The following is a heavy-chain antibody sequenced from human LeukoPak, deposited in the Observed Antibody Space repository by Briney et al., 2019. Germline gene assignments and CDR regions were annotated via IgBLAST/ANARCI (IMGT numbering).Heavy chain of an antibody. CDR2: IKSKTDGGTT. CDR1: GCTFSNAW. Sequence: GGSLRLSCAASGCTFSNAWMSWVRQAPGKGLEWGGRIKSKTDGGTTDYAAPVKGRFTISRDDSKNTLYLQMNSLKTEDTAVYYCTTDSSGSNYWGQGTLVTVSS. V-gene: IGHV3-15*01. J-gene: IGHJ4*02. D-gene: IGHD1-26*01. CDR3: TTDSSGSNY.